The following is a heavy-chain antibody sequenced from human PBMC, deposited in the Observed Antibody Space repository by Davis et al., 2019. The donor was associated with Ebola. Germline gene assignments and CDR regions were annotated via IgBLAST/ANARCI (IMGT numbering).Heavy chain of an antibody. V-gene: IGHV7-4-1*02. D-gene: IGHD6-13*01. CDR1: GYTFPTYA. Sequence: ASVKVSCKASGYTFPTYAINWVRQAPGQGLEWMGWINTKTGHPTYAQGFTGRFVFSLDTSVSTAYLQISSLKAEDTAVYYCASRLAAAGEKFEAWGQGTLVTVSS. J-gene: IGHJ5*02. CDR3: ASRLAAAGEKFEA. CDR2: INTKTGHP.